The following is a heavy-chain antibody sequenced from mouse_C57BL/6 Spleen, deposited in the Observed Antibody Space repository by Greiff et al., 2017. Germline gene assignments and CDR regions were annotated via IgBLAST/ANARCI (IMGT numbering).Heavy chain of an antibody. CDR1: GYSFTGYF. D-gene: IGHD1-1*01. Sequence: EVKLQQSGPELVKPGDSVKISCKASGYSFTGYFMNWVMQSHGKSLEWIGRINPYNGDTFYNQKFKGKATLTVDKSSSTAHMELRSLTSEDSAVYYCAREGLGYGSLYFDYWGQGTTLTVSS. J-gene: IGHJ2*01. CDR3: AREGLGYGSLYFDY. V-gene: IGHV1-20*01. CDR2: INPYNGDT.